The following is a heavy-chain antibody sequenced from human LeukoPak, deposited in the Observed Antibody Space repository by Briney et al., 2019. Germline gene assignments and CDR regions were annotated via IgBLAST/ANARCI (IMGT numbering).Heavy chain of an antibody. D-gene: IGHD5-18*01. CDR3: AYEQLWLLGY. Sequence: GGSLRVSCAASGFTFNRYAMNWVRQAPGKGLDWVSAITGSGDKIYYADSVKGRFTISRDNSKNTLYLQMNSLRAEDTAVYYCAYEQLWLLGYWGQGTLVTVSS. V-gene: IGHV3-23*01. CDR1: GFTFNRYA. J-gene: IGHJ4*02. CDR2: ITGSGDKI.